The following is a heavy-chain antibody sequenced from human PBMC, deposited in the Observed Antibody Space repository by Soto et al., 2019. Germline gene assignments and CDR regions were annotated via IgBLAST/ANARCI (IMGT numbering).Heavy chain of an antibody. V-gene: IGHV3-23*01. CDR3: ARVFGVVMTPFYMDV. CDR2: ISGGGSDT. J-gene: IGHJ6*03. Sequence: GGSLRLSCAASGFTFLSYAMSWVRQAPGKGLEWVAGISGGGSDTYYSDSVRGRFTISRDNAKNSLYLQLYSLRAEDTAVYYCARVFGVVMTPFYMDVWGKGTTVTVSS. CDR1: GFTFLSYA. D-gene: IGHD3-3*01.